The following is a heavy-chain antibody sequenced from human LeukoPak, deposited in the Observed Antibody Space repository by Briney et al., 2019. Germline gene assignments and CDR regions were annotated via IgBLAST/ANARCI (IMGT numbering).Heavy chain of an antibody. J-gene: IGHJ4*02. CDR2: IYYSGST. CDR3: ARHVGAIVVVKLYYFDY. Sequence: SETLSLTCTVSGGSISSYYWSWIRQPPGKGLEWIGSIYYSGSTYYNPSLKSRVTISVDTSKNQFSLKLSSVTAADTAVYYCARHVGAIVVVKLYYFDYWGQGTLVTVSS. D-gene: IGHD3-22*01. CDR1: GGSISSYY. V-gene: IGHV4-59*05.